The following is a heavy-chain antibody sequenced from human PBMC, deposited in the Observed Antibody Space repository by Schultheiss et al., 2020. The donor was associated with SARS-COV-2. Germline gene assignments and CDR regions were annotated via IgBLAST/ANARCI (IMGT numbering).Heavy chain of an antibody. CDR3: AKDSRQDYGDPFYYGMDV. Sequence: GGSLRLSCAASGFTFSSYWMHWVRQAPGKGLVWVSAISGSGGSTYYADSVKGRFTISRDNSKNTLYLQMNSLRAEDTAVYYCAKDSRQDYGDPFYYGMDVWGQGTTVTV. J-gene: IGHJ6*02. V-gene: IGHV3-23*01. CDR1: GFTFSSYW. D-gene: IGHD4-17*01. CDR2: ISGSGGST.